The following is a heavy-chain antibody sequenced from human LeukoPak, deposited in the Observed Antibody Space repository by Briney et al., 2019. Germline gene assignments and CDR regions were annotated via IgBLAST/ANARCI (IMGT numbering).Heavy chain of an antibody. CDR3: ARESYSYGNFDY. CDR1: GGSISSYY. V-gene: IGHV4-4*07. J-gene: IGHJ4*02. CDR2: IYTSGST. Sequence: SETLSLTCTVSGGSISSYYWSWIRQPAGKGLEWIGRIYTSGSTNYNPSLKSRVTMSVDTSKNQFSLKLSSVTAADTAVYYCARESYSYGNFDYWDQGTLVTVSS. D-gene: IGHD5-18*01.